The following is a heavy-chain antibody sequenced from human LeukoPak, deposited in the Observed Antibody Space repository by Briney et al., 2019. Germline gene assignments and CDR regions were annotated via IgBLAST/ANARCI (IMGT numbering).Heavy chain of an antibody. CDR2: ISFDGSKQ. V-gene: IGHV3-30*18. CDR3: AKEDSSRRIDY. Sequence: GGSLRLSCAASGSTFSSYGMHWVRQAPGKGLEWVAVISFDGSKQYYADSVKGRFTIPRDNSKNTLYLQMNSLGAEDTAVYYCAKEDSSRRIDYWGQGTLVTVSS. J-gene: IGHJ4*02. D-gene: IGHD6-13*01. CDR1: GSTFSSYG.